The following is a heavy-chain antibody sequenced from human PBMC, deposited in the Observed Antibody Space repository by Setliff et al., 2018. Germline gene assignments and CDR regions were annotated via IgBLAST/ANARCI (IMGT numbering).Heavy chain of an antibody. CDR3: VRDDVRGYYMDV. V-gene: IGHV3-74*01. Sequence: GGSLRLSCAASGFTFNTYWMHWVRQAPGKGLVWFSHISSDGSGTSYADSVKGRFTIARDNAKNTLYLQMNSLRAEDTAVYYCVRDDVRGYYMDVWGKGTTVTVSS. CDR2: ISSDGSGT. J-gene: IGHJ6*03. D-gene: IGHD3-10*02. CDR1: GFTFNTYW.